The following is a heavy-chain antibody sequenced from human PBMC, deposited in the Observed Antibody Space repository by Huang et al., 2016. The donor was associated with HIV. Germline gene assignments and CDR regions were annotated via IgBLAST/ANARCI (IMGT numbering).Heavy chain of an antibody. Sequence: QVHLQPWGAGLLKSAETLSLTCAVYGGSLSGYYWSWLRQTLGKGLEWLGEINHVGSLNYDPTLKSRVSISMDGSKKQFSLKLRSISHADTAVYFCARDATKNPRGWFDPWGQGTLVTVSS. CDR3: ARDATKNPRGWFDP. D-gene: IGHD3-10*01. V-gene: IGHV4-34*02. CDR1: GGSLSGYY. J-gene: IGHJ5*02. CDR2: INHVGSL.